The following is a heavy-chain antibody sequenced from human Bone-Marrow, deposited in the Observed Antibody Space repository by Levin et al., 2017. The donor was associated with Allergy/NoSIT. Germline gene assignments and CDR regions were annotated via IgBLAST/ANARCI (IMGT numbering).Heavy chain of an antibody. J-gene: IGHJ4*02. CDR1: EGTFRNYA. CDR3: ARFPCGSSTCYPQFDS. V-gene: IGHV1-69*13. Sequence: SVKVSCKAPEGTFRNYAISWVRQAPGQGLEWLGRIVPIFKTPNYAEKFQGRLTITADDSTSTAYMELSSLRFEDTALYYCARFPCGSSTCYPQFDSWGQGTRVTVS. D-gene: IGHD2-2*01. CDR2: IVPIFKTP.